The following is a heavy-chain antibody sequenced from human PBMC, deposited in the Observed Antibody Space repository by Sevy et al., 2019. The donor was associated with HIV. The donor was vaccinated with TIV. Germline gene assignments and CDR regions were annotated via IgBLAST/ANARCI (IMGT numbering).Heavy chain of an antibody. CDR2: VSAFNGDT. V-gene: IGHV1-18*01. J-gene: IGHJ4*02. Sequence: ASVKVSCKASGYTFSNYFITWVRQAPGQALEWMGRVSAFNGDTNYAQKFQGSVTMTTDTSTNTAYMDLRSLRSDDTAVYYCARAYCNGGRCYSLAYWGQGTLVTVSS. CDR3: ARAYCNGGRCYSLAY. CDR1: GYTFSNYF. D-gene: IGHD2-15*01.